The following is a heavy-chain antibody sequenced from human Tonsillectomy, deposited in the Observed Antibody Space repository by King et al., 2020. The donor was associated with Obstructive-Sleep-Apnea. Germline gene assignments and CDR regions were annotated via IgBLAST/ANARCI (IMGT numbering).Heavy chain of an antibody. V-gene: IGHV3-11*01. J-gene: IGHJ4*02. CDR1: GFTFSDYY. CDR3: GRSRGYSDYSDF. CDR2: ISDSGNTI. Sequence: VQLVESGGGLVKPGGSLSLSCAASGFTFSDYYMNWIRQAPGKGLEWISYISDSGNTIFYADSVKGRFTISRDNAKNSLYLQMNSLRAEDTAVHYCGRSRGYSDYSDFWGQGTLVTVSS. D-gene: IGHD5-12*01.